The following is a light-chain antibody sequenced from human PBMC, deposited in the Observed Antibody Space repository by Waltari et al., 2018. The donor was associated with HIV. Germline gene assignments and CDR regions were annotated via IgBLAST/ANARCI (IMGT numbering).Light chain of an antibody. Sequence: EIVLTQSPGTLSLSPGDRATLSCMTSETIKSTHLSWYQQRGAQTPRLLIYDGSSRAPGIPDRFSGSGSKTDVYPTINGLEPEDFATYYCHQYGSSFWTFGQGTKV. V-gene: IGKV3-20*01. CDR2: DGS. CDR3: HQYGSSFWT. J-gene: IGKJ1*01. CDR1: ETIKSTH.